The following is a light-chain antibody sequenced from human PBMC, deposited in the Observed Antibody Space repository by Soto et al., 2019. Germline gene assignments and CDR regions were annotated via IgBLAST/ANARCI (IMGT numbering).Light chain of an antibody. V-gene: IGKV3-15*01. CDR1: QTISKD. Sequence: ERMMTQSPATLSLSPGEKATLSCRASQTISKDLAWYQQKPGQAPRLLIYDASTRATDIPDRFSGSGSGTEFTLTISSLKSEDFAVYYCQQYGSSPPWTFGQGTKVEIK. CDR3: QQYGSSPPWT. CDR2: DAS. J-gene: IGKJ1*01.